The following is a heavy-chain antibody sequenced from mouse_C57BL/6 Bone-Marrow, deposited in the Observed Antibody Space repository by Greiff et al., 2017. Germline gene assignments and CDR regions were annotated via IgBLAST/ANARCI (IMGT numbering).Heavy chain of an antibody. V-gene: IGHV1-18*01. CDR3: ARPRDYGSSSGAMDY. CDR2: INPNNGGT. CDR1: GYTFTDYN. D-gene: IGHD1-1*01. Sequence: VQLQQSGPELVKPGASVKIPCKASGYTFTDYNMDWVKQSHGKSLEWIGDINPNNGGTIYNQKFKGKATLTVDKSSSTAYMGLRSLTSEDTAVYYWARPRDYGSSSGAMDYWGQGTSVTVSS. J-gene: IGHJ4*01.